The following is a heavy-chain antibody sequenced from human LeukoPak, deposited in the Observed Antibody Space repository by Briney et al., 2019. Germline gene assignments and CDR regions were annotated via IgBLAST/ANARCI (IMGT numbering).Heavy chain of an antibody. V-gene: IGHV7-4-1*02. J-gene: IGHJ6*02. D-gene: IGHD3-3*01. Sequence: GASVKVSCKASGYTFTSYAMNWVRQAPGQGLEWMGWINTNTGNPTYAQDFTGRFVFSLDTSVSTAYLQINSLKAEDTAVCYCARGGSGYYMSDYYGMDVWGQGTTVTVSS. CDR2: INTNTGNP. CDR3: ARGGSGYYMSDYYGMDV. CDR1: GYTFTSYA.